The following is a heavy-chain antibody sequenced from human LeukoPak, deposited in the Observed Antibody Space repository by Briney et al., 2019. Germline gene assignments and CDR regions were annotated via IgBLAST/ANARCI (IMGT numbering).Heavy chain of an antibody. D-gene: IGHD3-3*01. CDR3: ARRRRGSGFDY. CDR1: GGSISSSSYY. V-gene: IGHV4-39*01. Sequence: KPSETLSLTCTVSGGSISSSSYYWGWIRQPPGKGLEWIGSMYYSGSTYYNASLKSRVTISVDTSKNQFSLKLSSVTAADTAVYYCARRRRGSGFDYWGQGTLVTVSS. J-gene: IGHJ4*02. CDR2: MYYSGST.